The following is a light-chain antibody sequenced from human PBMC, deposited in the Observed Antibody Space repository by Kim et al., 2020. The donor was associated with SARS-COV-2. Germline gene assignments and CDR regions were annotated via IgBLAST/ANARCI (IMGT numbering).Light chain of an antibody. Sequence: APGKTAWFNCGGHNIGSKGVHWYQQKPGQAPVLVIYYDSGRPSGIPERFSGSNSGNTATLTISGVEAGDEADYYCQVWDSTSDHVVFGGGTQLTVL. CDR3: QVWDSTSDHVV. CDR2: YDS. J-gene: IGLJ2*01. CDR1: NIGSKG. V-gene: IGLV3-21*04.